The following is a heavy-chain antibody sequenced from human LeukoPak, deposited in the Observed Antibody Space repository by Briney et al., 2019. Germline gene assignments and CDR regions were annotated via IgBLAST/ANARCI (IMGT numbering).Heavy chain of an antibody. V-gene: IGHV3-13*01. D-gene: IGHD3-22*01. CDR3: TRDAQTCHSSGCWKPSDF. Sequence: PGGSLRLSCAASGFSLSTYDMHWVRQVTGKGLEWVSAIGTAGDTYYPDSVKGRFTISRDNANNMLYLQMNSLRADDTAVYYCTRDAQTCHSSGCWKPSDFWGQGALVTVSS. CDR1: GFSLSTYD. J-gene: IGHJ4*02. CDR2: IGTAGDT.